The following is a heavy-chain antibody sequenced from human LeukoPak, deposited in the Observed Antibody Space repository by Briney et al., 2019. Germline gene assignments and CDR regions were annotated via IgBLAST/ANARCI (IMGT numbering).Heavy chain of an antibody. D-gene: IGHD3-22*01. CDR1: GFTFSSYE. V-gene: IGHV3-48*03. Sequence: PGGSLRLSCAASGFTFSSYEMNWVRQAPGKGLEWDSFISSSGSAIHYADSVRGRFTISRDNAKNSLYLQMSRLRAEDTAVYYCAREKLSFFDSSGYFDYWGQGTLVTVSS. J-gene: IGHJ4*02. CDR3: AREKLSFFDSSGYFDY. CDR2: ISSSGSAI.